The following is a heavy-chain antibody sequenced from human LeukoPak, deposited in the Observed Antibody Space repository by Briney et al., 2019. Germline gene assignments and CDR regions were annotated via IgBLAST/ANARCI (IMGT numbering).Heavy chain of an antibody. Sequence: SETLSLTCTVSGGSISSYYWSWIRQPPGKGREWIGYIYYSGSTNYNPSLKSRVTISVDTSKNQFSLKLSSVTAADTAVYYCARAFGGDWGSYREFDYWGQGTLVTVSS. CDR2: IYYSGST. CDR3: ARAFGGDWGSYREFDY. CDR1: GGSISSYY. D-gene: IGHD3-16*02. J-gene: IGHJ4*02. V-gene: IGHV4-59*01.